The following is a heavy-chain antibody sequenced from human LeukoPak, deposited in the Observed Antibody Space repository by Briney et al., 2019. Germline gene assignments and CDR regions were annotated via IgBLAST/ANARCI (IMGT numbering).Heavy chain of an antibody. CDR2: ISSSSSYI. V-gene: IGHV3-21*01. D-gene: IGHD4-17*01. CDR1: GFTFSSYS. J-gene: IGHJ4*02. Sequence: GGSLRLSCAASGFTFSSYSMNWVRQAPGKGLEWVSSISSSSSYIYYADSVKGRFTISRDNAKNSLYLQMNSLRAEDTAVYYCARDRAVGDHYFDYWGQGTLVTVSS. CDR3: ARDRAVGDHYFDY.